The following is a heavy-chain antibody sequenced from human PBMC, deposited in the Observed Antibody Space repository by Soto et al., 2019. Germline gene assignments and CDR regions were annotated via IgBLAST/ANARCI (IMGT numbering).Heavy chain of an antibody. CDR2: ISYDGSNK. J-gene: IGHJ4*02. V-gene: IGHV3-30-3*01. CDR3: ARDNYGGNSLVDY. CDR1: GFTFSSYA. Sequence: GGSLRLSCAASGFTFSSYAMHWVRQAPGKGLEWVAVISYDGSNKYYADSVKGRFTISRDNSKNTLYLQMNSLRAEDTAVYYCARDNYGGNSLVDYWGQGTLVTVSS. D-gene: IGHD2-21*02.